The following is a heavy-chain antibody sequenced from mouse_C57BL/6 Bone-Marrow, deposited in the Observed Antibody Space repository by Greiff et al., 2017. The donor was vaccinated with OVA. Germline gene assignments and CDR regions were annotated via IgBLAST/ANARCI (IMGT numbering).Heavy chain of an antibody. V-gene: IGHV1-55*01. J-gene: IGHJ4*01. CDR3: ARRQGYYYAMDY. Sequence: QVQLQQPGAELVKPGASVKMSCKASGYTFTSYWITWVKQRPGQGLEWIGAIYPGSGSTNYNEKFKSKATLTVDTSSSTAYMQLSSLTSEDSAVYYCARRQGYYYAMDYWGQGTSVTVSS. CDR1: GYTFTSYW. D-gene: IGHD3-3*01. CDR2: IYPGSGST.